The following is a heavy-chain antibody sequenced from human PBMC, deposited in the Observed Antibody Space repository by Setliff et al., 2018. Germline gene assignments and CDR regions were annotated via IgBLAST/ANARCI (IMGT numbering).Heavy chain of an antibody. V-gene: IGHV1-69*13. CDR2: IIPIFGTA. CDR1: GGTFSSYA. D-gene: IGHD6-13*01. J-gene: IGHJ5*02. Sequence: GASVKVSCKASGGTFSSYAISWVRQAPGQGLEWMGGIIPIFGTANYAQKFQGRVTITADESTSTAYMELSRLRSDDTAVYYCARVRSSSWLVVNWFDPWGQGTLVTVSS. CDR3: ARVRSSSWLVVNWFDP.